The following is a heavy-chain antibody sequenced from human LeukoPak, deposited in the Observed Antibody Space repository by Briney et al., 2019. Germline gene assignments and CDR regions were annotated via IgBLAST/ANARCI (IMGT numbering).Heavy chain of an antibody. V-gene: IGHV3-23*01. CDR2: ISGSGGST. Sequence: PGGSLRLSCAASGFTFSSYSMNWVRQAPGKGLEWVSAISGSGGSTYYADSVKGRFTISRDNSKNTLYLQMNSLRAEDTAVYYCANDLLGAFDIWGQGTMVTVSS. CDR3: ANDLLGAFDI. J-gene: IGHJ3*02. CDR1: GFTFSSYS.